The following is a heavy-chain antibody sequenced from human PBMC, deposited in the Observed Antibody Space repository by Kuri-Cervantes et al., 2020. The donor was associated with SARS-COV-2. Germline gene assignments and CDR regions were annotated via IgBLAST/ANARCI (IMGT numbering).Heavy chain of an antibody. CDR1: GGSFSGYY. CDR2: INHSGST. CDR3: AREQGPMRTFDY. J-gene: IGHJ4*02. V-gene: IGHV4-34*01. Sequence: ETLSLTCAVYGGSFSGYYWSWIRQPPGKGLEWIGEINHSGSTNYNPSLKSRVTISVDTSKNQFSLKLSSVTAADTAVYYCAREQGPMRTFDYWGQGTLVTVSS. D-gene: IGHD3/OR15-3a*01.